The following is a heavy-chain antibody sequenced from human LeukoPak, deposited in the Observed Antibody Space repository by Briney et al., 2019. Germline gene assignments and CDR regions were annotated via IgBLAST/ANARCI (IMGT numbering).Heavy chain of an antibody. CDR1: GYTFTSHG. D-gene: IGHD2-2*01. J-gene: IGHJ4*02. CDR3: AREASWAYYFDY. Sequence: GASVKMSCKASGYTFTSHGISWVRQSPGQGLEWMGWISAYDGDTNYAQKLQGRVTMTTDTSTSTAYLELRSLTSDDTAVYYCAREASWAYYFDYWGQGSPV. CDR2: ISAYDGDT. V-gene: IGHV1-18*01.